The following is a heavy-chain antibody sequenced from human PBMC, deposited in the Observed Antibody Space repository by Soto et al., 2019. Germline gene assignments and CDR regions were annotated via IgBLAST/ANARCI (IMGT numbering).Heavy chain of an antibody. CDR1: GGPISSYY. CDR2: FYYIGST. J-gene: IGHJ6*02. D-gene: IGHD6-19*01. V-gene: IGHV4-59*01. Sequence: SETLSLTCTVSGGPISSYYWSWIRQPPGKGFVCIGYFYYIGSTNYNPSLKSRVTISVDTSKNQFSLKLFFVTAADTALYYCARDGAVAGTSYGMDVWGQGTTVTVSS. CDR3: ARDGAVAGTSYGMDV.